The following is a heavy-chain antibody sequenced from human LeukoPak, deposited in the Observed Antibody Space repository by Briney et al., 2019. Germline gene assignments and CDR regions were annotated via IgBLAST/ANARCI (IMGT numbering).Heavy chain of an antibody. Sequence: GESLKISCKASGYGFSNYWIGWVRQLPGKGLEWVGFIYPADSSTRYSPSFQGQVTISADKSISTAYLQRSSLKASDTAMYYCARRYYHSTEFDPWGQGTLVTVSS. V-gene: IGHV5-51*01. CDR3: ARRYYHSTEFDP. J-gene: IGHJ5*02. CDR2: IYPADSST. D-gene: IGHD2/OR15-2a*01. CDR1: GYGFSNYW.